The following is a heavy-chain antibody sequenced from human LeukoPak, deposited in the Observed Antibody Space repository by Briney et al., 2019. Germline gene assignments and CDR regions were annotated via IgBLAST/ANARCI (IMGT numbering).Heavy chain of an antibody. J-gene: IGHJ4*02. CDR1: GDSVSSNEW. D-gene: IGHD6-19*01. Sequence: SETLSLTCSVSGDSVSSNEWWSWVRQPPGKELGWIGEAFHSGSTNYNPSLKSRVTISIDKSKNQFSLEVTSVTAVDTAIYYCARDLAVAGTNYFDFWGQGVLVTVSS. V-gene: IGHV4-4*02. CDR2: AFHSGST. CDR3: ARDLAVAGTNYFDF.